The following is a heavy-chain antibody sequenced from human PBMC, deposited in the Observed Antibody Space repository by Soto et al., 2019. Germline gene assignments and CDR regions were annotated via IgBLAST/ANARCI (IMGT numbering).Heavy chain of an antibody. J-gene: IGHJ6*02. Sequence: QVQLVQSGAEVKKPGSSVRVSCKASGGTLRSHAINWVRQAPGQGLEWMGGIIPIFGSPYYAQKFQGRVTITADEPSITAYIELSSLRYENTDVYYCAGTVAIPYDHGMDVWGQGNTVTVSS. V-gene: IGHV1-69*01. CDR1: GGTLRSHA. CDR3: AGTVAIPYDHGMDV. CDR2: IIPIFGSP. D-gene: IGHD3-3*01.